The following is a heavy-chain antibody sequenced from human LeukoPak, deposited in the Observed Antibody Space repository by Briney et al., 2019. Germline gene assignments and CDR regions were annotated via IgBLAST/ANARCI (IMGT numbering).Heavy chain of an antibody. Sequence: SETLSLTCTVSGASITSNFYYWGWIRQPPGKGLEWIGSISYSGSTFYNPSLESRIIISVDTSKRQFSLKLSSVTAADTAVYYCARDLARRYYYDSSGYPWYFDLWGRGTLVTVSS. CDR1: GASITSNFYY. CDR2: ISYSGST. CDR3: ARDLARRYYYDSSGYPWYFDL. V-gene: IGHV4-39*07. D-gene: IGHD3-22*01. J-gene: IGHJ2*01.